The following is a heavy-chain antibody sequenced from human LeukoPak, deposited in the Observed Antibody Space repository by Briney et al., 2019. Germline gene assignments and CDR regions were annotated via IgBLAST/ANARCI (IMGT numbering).Heavy chain of an antibody. Sequence: GGSLRLSCAASGFTFSGYPIHWVRQAPGKGLEWVAVISYDGSNKYYADSVKGRFTISRDNSKNTLYLQMNSLRAEDTAVYYCARDRDYAFDYWGQGTLVTVSS. CDR2: ISYDGSNK. CDR1: GFTFSGYP. CDR3: ARDRDYAFDY. J-gene: IGHJ4*02. D-gene: IGHD4-17*01. V-gene: IGHV3-30-3*01.